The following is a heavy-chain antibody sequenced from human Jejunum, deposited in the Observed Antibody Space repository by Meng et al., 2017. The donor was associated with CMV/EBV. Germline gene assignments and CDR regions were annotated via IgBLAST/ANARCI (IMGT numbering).Heavy chain of an antibody. D-gene: IGHD2-8*01. CDR1: SVSRDYYY. Sequence: SVSRDYYYWSWIRQHPGKGLEWVAYISYSRNTNSNPSLKSRVSISADAAKNLFSLRLTSVTTADTAVYYCARGWADIRLSGVMDLWGQGTTVTVSS. CDR2: ISYSRNT. J-gene: IGHJ6*02. CDR3: ARGWADIRLSGVMDL. V-gene: IGHV4-61*01.